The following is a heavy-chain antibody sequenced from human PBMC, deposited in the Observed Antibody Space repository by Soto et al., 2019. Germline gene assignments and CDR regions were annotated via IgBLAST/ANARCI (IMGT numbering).Heavy chain of an antibody. Sequence: GGSLRLSCAASGFTFGTTDMSWFRQAPGEGLEWVSTIDGSGGITYYADSVKGRFTISRDNSRNTVYLQVNSLRGDDTALYYCVKNSGWFNTWGQGALVTVSS. D-gene: IGHD3-10*01. J-gene: IGHJ5*02. CDR3: VKNSGWFNT. CDR2: IDGSGGIT. CDR1: GFTFGTTD. V-gene: IGHV3-23*01.